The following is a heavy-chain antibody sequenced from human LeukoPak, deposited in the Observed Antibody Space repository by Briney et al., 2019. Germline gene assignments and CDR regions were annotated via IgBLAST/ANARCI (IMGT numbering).Heavy chain of an antibody. CDR3: AIITGTTADAFDI. J-gene: IGHJ3*02. D-gene: IGHD1-20*01. CDR2: MNPNSGNT. V-gene: IGHV1-8*03. Sequence: ASVKVSCKDSGYTFTSYDINWVRQATGQGLEWMGWMNPNSGNTGYAQKFQGRVTITRNTSISTAYMELSSLRAEDTALYYCAIITGTTADAFDIWGQGTLVTVSS. CDR1: GYTFTSYD.